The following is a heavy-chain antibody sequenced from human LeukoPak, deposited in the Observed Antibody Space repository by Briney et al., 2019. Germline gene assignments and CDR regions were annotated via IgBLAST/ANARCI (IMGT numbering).Heavy chain of an antibody. CDR2: INPNSGDT. J-gene: IGHJ4*02. Sequence: ASVKVSCKTSGYTFTNYGISWVRQAPGQGLEWMGWINPNSGDTNYAQKFKGRVTMTRDTSISAAYMELSSLRFDDTAVYYCSRAADVVLVPPSDDWGQGTLVTVSS. CDR3: SRAADVVLVPPSDD. CDR1: GYTFTNYG. D-gene: IGHD2-8*02. V-gene: IGHV1-2*02.